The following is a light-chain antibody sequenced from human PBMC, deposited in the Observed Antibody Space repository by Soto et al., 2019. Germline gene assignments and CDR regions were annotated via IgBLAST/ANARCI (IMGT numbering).Light chain of an antibody. J-gene: IGLJ2*01. CDR2: EVS. Sequence: QSVLTQPPSASGSPGQSVTISCTGTSSDFGGYNYVSWYQQHPGKAPKLMIYEVSKRPSGVPDRFSGSKSGNTASLTVSGLQAEDEADYYCSSYAGSNIVFGGETKLTVL. CDR3: SSYAGSNIV. V-gene: IGLV2-8*01. CDR1: SSDFGGYNY.